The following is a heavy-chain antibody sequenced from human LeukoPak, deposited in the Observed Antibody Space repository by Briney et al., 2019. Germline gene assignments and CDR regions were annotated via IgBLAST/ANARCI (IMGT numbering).Heavy chain of an antibody. Sequence: ASVKVSCKASGYTFTSYDINWVRQATGQGLEWMGWMNPNSGNTGYAQKFQGRVTMTRNTSISTAYMELSSLRSEDTAVYYCARDSVYYDSSGLVPNFDYWGQGTLVTVSS. J-gene: IGHJ4*02. V-gene: IGHV1-8*01. CDR3: ARDSVYYDSSGLVPNFDY. D-gene: IGHD3-22*01. CDR2: MNPNSGNT. CDR1: GYTFTSYD.